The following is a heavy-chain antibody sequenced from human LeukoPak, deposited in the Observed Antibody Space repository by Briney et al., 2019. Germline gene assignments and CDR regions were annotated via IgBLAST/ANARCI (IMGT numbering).Heavy chain of an antibody. Sequence: GGSLRLSCAASGFTFSSYSMNWVRQAPGKGLEWVSYISSSSSTIYYADSVKGRFTISRDNAKNSLYLQMNSLRDEDTAVYYCARDLKNWNNPYYFDYWGQGTLVTVSS. CDR3: ARDLKNWNNPYYFDY. CDR2: ISSSSSTI. CDR1: GFTFSSYS. V-gene: IGHV3-48*02. J-gene: IGHJ4*02. D-gene: IGHD1/OR15-1a*01.